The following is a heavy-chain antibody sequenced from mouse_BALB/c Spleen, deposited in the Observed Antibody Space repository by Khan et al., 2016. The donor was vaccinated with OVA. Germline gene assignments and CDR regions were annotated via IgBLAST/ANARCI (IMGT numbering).Heavy chain of an antibody. CDR1: GFSLTNYS. CDR2: IWSAGST. J-gene: IGHJ3*01. Sequence: VQLKQSGPGLVQPSQSLSITCTVSGFSLTNYSVHWVRQSPGKGLEWLGVIWSAGSTDYNAAFISRLSISKDNSRSQVFFKMNSMQPNDTAIYYCARRGYDYCRGAWFAYWGQGTLVTVSA. CDR3: ARRGYDYCRGAWFAY. D-gene: IGHD2-4*01. V-gene: IGHV2-2*02.